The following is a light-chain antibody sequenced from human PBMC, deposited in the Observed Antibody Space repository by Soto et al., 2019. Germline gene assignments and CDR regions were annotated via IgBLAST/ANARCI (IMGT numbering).Light chain of an antibody. Sequence: NFMLTQPHSVSESPGKTVTISCTRSSGSIASNYVQWYRQRPGSAPTTVIYDDNQRPSGVPDRFSGSIDSSSTSASLTISGLKTEDEADYYCQSYDSNNQGVFGGGTKLTVL. V-gene: IGLV6-57*04. CDR1: SGSIASNY. J-gene: IGLJ3*02. CDR3: QSYDSNNQGV. CDR2: DDN.